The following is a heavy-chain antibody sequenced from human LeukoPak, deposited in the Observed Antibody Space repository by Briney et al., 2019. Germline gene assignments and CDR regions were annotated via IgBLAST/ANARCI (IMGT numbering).Heavy chain of an antibody. CDR3: AREDIVGAPFDY. CDR1: GGSISSSSYF. CDR2: VYYSGST. D-gene: IGHD1-26*01. V-gene: IGHV4-39*07. Sequence: SETLSLTCTVSGGSISSSSYFWGWIRQPPGKGLEWIGSVYYSGSTYFNPSLKSRVTISVDTSKNQFSLKLSSVTAADTAVYYCAREDIVGAPFDYWGQGTLVTVSS. J-gene: IGHJ4*02.